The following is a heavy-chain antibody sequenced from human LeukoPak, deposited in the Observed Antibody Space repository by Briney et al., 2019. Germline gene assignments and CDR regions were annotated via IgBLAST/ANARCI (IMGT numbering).Heavy chain of an antibody. V-gene: IGHV3-30*02. CDR1: GFTFSSYG. J-gene: IGHJ4*02. CDR2: DRYDGSTQ. Sequence: GGSLRLSCAASGFTFSSYGMHWVRQAPGKGLEWVSFDRYDGSTQQYADSVKGRFSVSRDNSKNTFYLQMNSVESEDTAVYYCAKAKVAFGMMSIGGHDYWGPGTLVIVS. CDR3: AKAKVAFGMMSIGGHDY. D-gene: IGHD3-10*01.